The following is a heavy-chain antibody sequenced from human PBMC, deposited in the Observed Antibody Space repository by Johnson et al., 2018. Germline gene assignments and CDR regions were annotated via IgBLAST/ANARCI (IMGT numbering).Heavy chain of an antibody. CDR1: GFTFSSYW. Sequence: VQLQESGGGLVQPGGSLRLSCAASGFTFSSYWMHWVRQAPGKGLVWVSRINSDGSSTSYADSVKGRLTNYRDNAKNSLYLQMNSLRAEDTALYYCAKDGGFDAFDIWGQGTMVNVSS. D-gene: IGHD2-15*01. V-gene: IGHV3-74*01. CDR2: INSDGSST. CDR3: AKDGGFDAFDI. J-gene: IGHJ3*02.